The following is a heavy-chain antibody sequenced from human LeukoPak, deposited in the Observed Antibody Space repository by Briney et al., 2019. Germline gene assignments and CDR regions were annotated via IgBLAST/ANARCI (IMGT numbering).Heavy chain of an antibody. J-gene: IGHJ4*02. Sequence: GGSLRLSCTASGFTFGDYSMTWFRQAPGKGLEWVSFIRNKASGGTTEHAASVRGRFTTSRDDSKSIAYLQMNSLKTEDTALYYCTRDRIMTDFWGQGTLVTVSS. D-gene: IGHD2-15*01. CDR1: GFTFGDYS. CDR3: TRDRIMTDF. V-gene: IGHV3-49*03. CDR2: IRNKASGGTT.